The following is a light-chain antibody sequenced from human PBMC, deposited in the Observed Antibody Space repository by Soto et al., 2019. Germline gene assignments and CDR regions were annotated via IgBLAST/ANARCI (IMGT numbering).Light chain of an antibody. Sequence: DTQMTQSPSALSAAGGDRVTMSSRASQGISTYLNWYQQKPGKAPKLLIYAASSLQSGVPSRFSASGSETEFTLTITSLQPKDFATYYSQQLNSYPITFGQGTRLEIK. CDR2: AAS. CDR1: QGISTY. J-gene: IGKJ5*01. CDR3: QQLNSYPIT. V-gene: IGKV1-17*01.